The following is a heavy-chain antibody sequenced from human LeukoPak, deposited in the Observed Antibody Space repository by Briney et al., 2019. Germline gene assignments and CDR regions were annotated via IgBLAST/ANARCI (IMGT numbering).Heavy chain of an antibody. CDR2: MHDSGST. CDR1: GGSISSYY. CDR3: ARSAEWLRNAFDI. D-gene: IGHD5-12*01. V-gene: IGHV4-59*01. Sequence: PSETLSLTCTVSGGSISSYYWSWIRQPPGKGLEWIGYMHDSGSTKHNPSLKSRVSISIDTSKNQVSLQLTSVTAADTAIYYCARSAEWLRNAFDIWGQGTVVSVSS. J-gene: IGHJ3*02.